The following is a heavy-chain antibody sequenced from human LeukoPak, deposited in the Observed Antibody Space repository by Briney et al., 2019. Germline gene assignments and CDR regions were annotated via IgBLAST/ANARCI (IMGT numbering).Heavy chain of an antibody. Sequence: GGSLRLSCSASGFTFSTSAMHWVRQAPGKGLEYVSAISSNGGSTYYADSVKGRFTISRDNSKNTLHLQMSSLRAEDTAVYYCVGVRWFGGSNWFVPWGQGTLVTVSS. D-gene: IGHD3-10*01. J-gene: IGHJ5*02. V-gene: IGHV3-64D*09. CDR1: GFTFSTSA. CDR3: VGVRWFGGSNWFVP. CDR2: ISSNGGST.